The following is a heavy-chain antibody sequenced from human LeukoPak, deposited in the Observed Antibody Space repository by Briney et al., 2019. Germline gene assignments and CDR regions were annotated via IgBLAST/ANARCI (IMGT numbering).Heavy chain of an antibody. V-gene: IGHV1-2*02. Sequence: ASVKVSCKASGYTFTGYYLHWVRQAPGQGLEWMGWINPIGGVTGSAQKFQGRVTMTRDKSISTVYMELSRLTSDDTAIYFCARVGSSGWYHWFDPWGQGTLVTVSS. CDR2: INPIGGVT. CDR3: ARVGSSGWYHWFDP. CDR1: GYTFTGYY. D-gene: IGHD6-19*01. J-gene: IGHJ5*02.